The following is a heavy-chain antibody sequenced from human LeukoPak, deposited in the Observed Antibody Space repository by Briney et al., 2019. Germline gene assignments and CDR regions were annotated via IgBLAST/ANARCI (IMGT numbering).Heavy chain of an antibody. CDR1: GFTFSSYA. J-gene: IGHJ6*02. D-gene: IGHD3-9*01. CDR2: ISYDGSNE. Sequence: GGSLRLSCAVFGFTFSSYAMHWVRQAPGKGLEWVAVISYDGSNESYADSVKGRFTISRDNSKSTLFLQMNSLRAEDTAVYYCAGAMRYYDLLTGYPGGNGMDVWGQGTTVTVSS. V-gene: IGHV3-30*04. CDR3: AGAMRYYDLLTGYPGGNGMDV.